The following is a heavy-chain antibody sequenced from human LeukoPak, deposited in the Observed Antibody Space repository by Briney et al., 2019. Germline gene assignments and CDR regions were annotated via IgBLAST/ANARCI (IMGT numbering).Heavy chain of an antibody. V-gene: IGHV1-69-2*01. CDR1: GYTFTDYY. D-gene: IGHD3-10*01. CDR3: ATDLMITMVRGVILDY. J-gene: IGHJ4*02. CDR2: DDPEDGET. Sequence: ASVKVSCKVSGYTFTDYYMHWVQQAPGKGLEWMGLDDPEDGETIYAEKFQGRVTITADTSTDTAYMELSSLRSEDTAVYYCATDLMITMVRGVILDYWGQGTLVTVSS.